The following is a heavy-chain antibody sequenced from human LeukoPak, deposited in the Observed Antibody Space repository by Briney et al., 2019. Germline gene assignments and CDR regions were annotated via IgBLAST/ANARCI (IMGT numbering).Heavy chain of an antibody. J-gene: IGHJ3*02. V-gene: IGHV3-23*01. D-gene: IGHD1-26*01. Sequence: PGGSLRLSRAASGFTFSSYAMSWVRQAPGKGLEWVSGISGSGSSTNYADSVKGRFTISRDNSKNTLYLQMNSLRAEDTAVFYCAKDSRYSGNYKAFDNWGPGTMVTVSS. CDR2: ISGSGSST. CDR3: AKDSRYSGNYKAFDN. CDR1: GFTFSSYA.